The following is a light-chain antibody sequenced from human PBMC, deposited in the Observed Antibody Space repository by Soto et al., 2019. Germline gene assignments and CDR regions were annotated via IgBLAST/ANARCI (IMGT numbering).Light chain of an antibody. V-gene: IGLV1-40*01. J-gene: IGLJ2*01. CDR1: SSNIGAGYD. Sequence: QSVLTQPPSVSGAPGQRVTISCTGNSSNIGAGYDVHWYQQLPGKAPKLLIFGNSHRPSGVPDRFFGSKSGTSASLAITGLQAEDEADYYCAAWDDSLNGYVVFGGGTKLTVL. CDR3: AAWDDSLNGYVV. CDR2: GNS.